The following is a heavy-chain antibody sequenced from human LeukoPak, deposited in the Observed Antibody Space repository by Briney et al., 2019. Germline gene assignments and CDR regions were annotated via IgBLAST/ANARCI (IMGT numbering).Heavy chain of an antibody. Sequence: GGSLRLSCAASGFAFPILAMGWVRQAPGKGLDWVSGISGSGGSTYYADSVKGRFTISRDNSRNTLYLQMNSLRAEDTALYYCARTSTSSGFHFYSGMDVWGQGTTVTVSS. CDR3: ARTSTSSGFHFYSGMDV. CDR2: ISGSGGST. D-gene: IGHD6-6*01. J-gene: IGHJ6*02. V-gene: IGHV3-23*01. CDR1: GFAFPILA.